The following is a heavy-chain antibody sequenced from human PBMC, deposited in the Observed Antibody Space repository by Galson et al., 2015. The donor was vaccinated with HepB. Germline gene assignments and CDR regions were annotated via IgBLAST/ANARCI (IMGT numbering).Heavy chain of an antibody. J-gene: IGHJ4*02. CDR1: GFTFSSYS. Sequence: SLRLSCAASGFTFSSYSMNWVRQAPGKGLEWVSYISSSSSTIYYADSVKGRFTISRDNAKNSLYLQMNSLRAEDTAVYYCAREGGGGGTAIDYWGQGTLVTVSS. CDR3: AREGGGGGTAIDY. CDR2: ISSSSSTI. D-gene: IGHD3-16*01. V-gene: IGHV3-48*01.